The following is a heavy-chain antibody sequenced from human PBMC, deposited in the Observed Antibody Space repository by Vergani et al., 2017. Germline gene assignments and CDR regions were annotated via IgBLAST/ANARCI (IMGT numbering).Heavy chain of an antibody. CDR2: ITFSGDST. CDR1: GFTFSSYA. J-gene: IGHJ4*02. D-gene: IGHD2-2*01. V-gene: IGHV3-23*01. Sequence: EVQLLESGGGLVQPGGSLRLSCAASGFTFSSYAMTWVRQAPGKGVEWVSSITFSGDSTYYADAVKGRFTISRDNSKNTLYLQMNSLRAEDTAVYYCAKGTYCSSSTCPHVWGQGTLVTVSS. CDR3: AKGTYCSSSTCPHV.